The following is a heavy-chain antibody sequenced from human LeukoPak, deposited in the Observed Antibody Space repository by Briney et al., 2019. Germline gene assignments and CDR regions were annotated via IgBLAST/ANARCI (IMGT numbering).Heavy chain of an antibody. Sequence: PSETLSLTCTVSGGSISSSSYYWGWIRQPPGKGLEWIGSIYYSGSTYYNPSLKSRVTISVDTSKNQFSLKLSSVTAADTAVYCCARLVGSYCGGDCYSDFDYWGQGTLVTVSS. CDR3: ARLVGSYCGGDCYSDFDY. J-gene: IGHJ4*02. CDR2: IYYSGST. D-gene: IGHD2-21*02. V-gene: IGHV4-39*01. CDR1: GGSISSSSYY.